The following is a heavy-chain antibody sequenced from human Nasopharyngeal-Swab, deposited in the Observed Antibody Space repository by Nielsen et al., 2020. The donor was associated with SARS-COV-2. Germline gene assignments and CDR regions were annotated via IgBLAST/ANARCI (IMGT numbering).Heavy chain of an antibody. J-gene: IGHJ4*02. V-gene: IGHV3-13*01. D-gene: IGHD6-13*01. CDR3: ARARYWLAASGPFFDY. CDR2: IGNAGDT. Sequence: GESLKISCAASGFTFRSYGMHWVRQGTGKGLEWVSAIGNAGDTYYPGSVKGRFTISRENAKSSLYLQMNSLRAEDTAVYYCARARYWLAASGPFFDYWGQGTLVTVSS. CDR1: GFTFRSYG.